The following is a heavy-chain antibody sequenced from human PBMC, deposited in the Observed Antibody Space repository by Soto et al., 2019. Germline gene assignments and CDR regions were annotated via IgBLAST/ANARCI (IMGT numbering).Heavy chain of an antibody. D-gene: IGHD6-19*01. CDR2: INHSGST. CDR1: GGSFSGYY. V-gene: IGHV4-34*01. Sequence: SETLSLTCAVYGGSFSGYYWSWIRQPPGKGLEWIGEINHSGSTNYNPSLKSRVTISVDTSKNQFSLKLSSVTAADTAVYYCARTKTPGSGWSRNTWFDSWGQGTMVTVSS. CDR3: ARTKTPGSGWSRNTWFDS. J-gene: IGHJ5*01.